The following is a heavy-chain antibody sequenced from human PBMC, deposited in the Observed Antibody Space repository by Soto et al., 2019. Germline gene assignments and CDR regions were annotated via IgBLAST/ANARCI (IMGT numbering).Heavy chain of an antibody. D-gene: IGHD2-15*01. CDR2: INAGNGNT. V-gene: IGHV1-3*01. Sequence: QFQLVQYGAEVKKPGSSVKVSCKASGYTFTSYAMHWVRQAPGQRLEWMGWINAGNGNTKYSQTLQVRVTITRDTSASTAYMELSSLRSEDTAVYYCARSCSGGSCYALFDYWGQGTLVTVSS. CDR1: GYTFTSYA. CDR3: ARSCSGGSCYALFDY. J-gene: IGHJ4*02.